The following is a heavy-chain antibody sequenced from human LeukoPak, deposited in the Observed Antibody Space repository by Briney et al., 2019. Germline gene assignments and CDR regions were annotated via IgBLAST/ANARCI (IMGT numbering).Heavy chain of an antibody. CDR1: GGSISSGSYY. CDR2: IYTSGST. Sequence: SQTLSLTCTVSGGSISSGSYYWSWIRQPAGKGLEWIGRIYTSGSTNYNPSLKSRVTLSVDTSKNQFSLKLSSVTAADTAVYYCARGLGYCSGGSCPRWFDPWGQGTLVTVSS. V-gene: IGHV4-61*02. CDR3: ARGLGYCSGGSCPRWFDP. D-gene: IGHD2-15*01. J-gene: IGHJ5*02.